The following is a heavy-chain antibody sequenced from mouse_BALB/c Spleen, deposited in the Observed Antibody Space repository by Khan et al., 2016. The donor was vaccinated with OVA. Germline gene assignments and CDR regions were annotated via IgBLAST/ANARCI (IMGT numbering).Heavy chain of an antibody. D-gene: IGHD2-2*01. CDR1: GYTFTSYY. CDR2: INPNNGGT. Sequence: QVQLKQSGAELVTPGASVRSSCTASGYTFTSYYLYWVKQRPGQGLEWIGDINPNNGGTILNEKFKNKATPTVDKSSSTAYKKLNSVKSVDSAVYYCSRSGYGSFADWGQGTLVTVSA. CDR3: SRSGYGSFAD. J-gene: IGHJ3*01. V-gene: IGHV1S81*02.